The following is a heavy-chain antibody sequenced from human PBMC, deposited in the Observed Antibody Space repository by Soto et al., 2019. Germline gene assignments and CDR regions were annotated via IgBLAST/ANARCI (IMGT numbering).Heavy chain of an antibody. Sequence: QITLNESGPTLVKPMQTLTLTCNFSGFSLDSTAVGVGWLRQPPGKALECLALIYGDGDKRYNPSLTYRVISTNDTSINPFVLTMIDMRPADTGTYFCAHFRLVGTFVRVVIFEYRCQGVLVTVSS. D-gene: IGHD2-21*01. J-gene: IGHJ4*02. CDR2: IYGDGDK. V-gene: IGHV2-5*02. CDR3: AHFRLVGTFVRVVIFEY. CDR1: GFSLDSTAVG.